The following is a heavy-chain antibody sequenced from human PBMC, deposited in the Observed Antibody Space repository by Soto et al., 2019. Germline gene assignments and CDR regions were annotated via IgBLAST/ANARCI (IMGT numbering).Heavy chain of an antibody. Sequence: VASVKVSCKASGYTFTSYDINWVRQATGQGLEWMGWMNPNSGNTGYAQKFQGRVTMTRNTSISTAYMELSSLRSEDTAVYYCARAVEDCSGGGGSWIFDYWGQGTLVTVSS. CDR2: MNPNSGNT. CDR3: ARAVEDCSGGGGSWIFDY. V-gene: IGHV1-8*01. J-gene: IGHJ4*02. D-gene: IGHD2-15*01. CDR1: GYTFTSYD.